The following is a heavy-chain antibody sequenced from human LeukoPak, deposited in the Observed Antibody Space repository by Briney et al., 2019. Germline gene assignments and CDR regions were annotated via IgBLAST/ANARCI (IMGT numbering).Heavy chain of an antibody. D-gene: IGHD4-23*01. CDR3: ARSTTVVTPTDY. J-gene: IGHJ4*02. CDR2: IIPILGIA. V-gene: IGHV1-69*04. Sequence: SVKVSCKASGGTFSSYAISWVRQAPGQGLEWMGRIIPILGIANYAQKFQSRVTITADKSTSTAYMELSSLRSEDTAVYYCARSTTVVTPTDYWGQGTLVTVSS. CDR1: GGTFSSYA.